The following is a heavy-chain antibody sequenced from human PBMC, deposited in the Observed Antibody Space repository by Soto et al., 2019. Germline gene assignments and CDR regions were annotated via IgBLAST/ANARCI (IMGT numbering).Heavy chain of an antibody. D-gene: IGHD6-25*01. CDR1: GGSITSSSHF. J-gene: IGHJ5*02. Sequence: PSETLSLTCTVPGGSITSSSHFWGWVRQPPGKGLEWIGTIYFTGNTYYTPSLKSRLTMSIDTTKNEFSLRLNSVTAADTAVYYCAGQTFTIAAASYGRSNWFDPWGPGTLVT. CDR3: AGQTFTIAAASYGRSNWFDP. CDR2: IYFTGNT. V-gene: IGHV4-39*01.